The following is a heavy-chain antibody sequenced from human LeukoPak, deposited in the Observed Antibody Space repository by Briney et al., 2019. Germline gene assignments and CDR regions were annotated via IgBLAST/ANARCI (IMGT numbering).Heavy chain of an antibody. Sequence: PGGSLRLSCAASGFAFSTYGMNWVRQAPGKGLEWVSSISGSSSSYIYYADSVKGRFTISRDNAKNSLYLQMNRLRAEDTALYYCARDDLEIVPVRMRGAVMEGEHYYYMDVWGKGTTVTVSS. D-gene: IGHD2-2*01. CDR3: ARDDLEIVPVRMRGAVMEGEHYYYMDV. V-gene: IGHV3-21*01. J-gene: IGHJ6*03. CDR1: GFAFSTYG. CDR2: ISGSSSSYI.